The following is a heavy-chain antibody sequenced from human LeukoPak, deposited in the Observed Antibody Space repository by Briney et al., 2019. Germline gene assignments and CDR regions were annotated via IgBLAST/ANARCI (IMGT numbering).Heavy chain of an antibody. D-gene: IGHD6-13*01. V-gene: IGHV3-49*04. CDR3: TRRRLSSWQDNYFDF. Sequence: GGSLRLSCTASGFTFGDYAMSWVRQAPGKGLEWVNFIRSEAAGGTTEYAASVKGRFTISRDDSKSIAYLHMNALKIEDTAVYYCTRRRLSSWQDNYFDFWGQGTLVTVSS. CDR2: IRSEAAGGTT. CDR1: GFTFGDYA. J-gene: IGHJ4*02.